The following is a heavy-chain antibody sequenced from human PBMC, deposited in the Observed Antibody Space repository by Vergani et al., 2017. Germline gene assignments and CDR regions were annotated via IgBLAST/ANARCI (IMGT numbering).Heavy chain of an antibody. CDR3: ARVSRGYSGYDLAY. CDR1: GYTFTSYA. J-gene: IGHJ4*02. Sequence: QVQLVQSGAEVKKPGASVKVSCKASGYTFTSYAMHWVRQAPGQRLEWMGWINPNSGGTNYAQKFQGWVTMTRDTSISTAYMELSRLRSDDTAVYYCARVSRGYSGYDLAYWGQGTLVTVSS. CDR2: INPNSGGT. D-gene: IGHD5-12*01. V-gene: IGHV1-2*04.